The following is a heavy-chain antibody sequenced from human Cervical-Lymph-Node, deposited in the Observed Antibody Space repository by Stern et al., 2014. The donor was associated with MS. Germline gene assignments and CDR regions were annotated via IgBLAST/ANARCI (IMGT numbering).Heavy chain of an antibody. CDR3: AKDSLSGSSSYYYGLDV. Sequence: VQLVESGGVVVQPGGSLRLSCAASGFTFNDYAMHWVRQAPGKGLEWVSVINWDGGSTYYADSVKGRFTISRDNSKNSLYLQMNSLRTEDTALYFCAKDSLSGSSSYYYGLDVWGRGSTVTVSS. J-gene: IGHJ6*02. V-gene: IGHV3-43*01. CDR1: GFTFNDYA. CDR2: INWDGGST. D-gene: IGHD3-10*01.